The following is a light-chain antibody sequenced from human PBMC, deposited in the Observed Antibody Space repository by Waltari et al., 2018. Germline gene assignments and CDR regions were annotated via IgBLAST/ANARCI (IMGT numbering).Light chain of an antibody. CDR1: SSDVGNYNF. CDR3: CSYAGSYTFV. Sequence: QSALTQPRSVSGSPGQSVTISCSGNSSDVGNYNFVSWYQQHPGNAPKLLIYDVVKRPSGVPDRFSGSKSGNTASLTISGLQTEDEADYYCCSYAGSYTFVFGGGTQLTVL. V-gene: IGLV2-11*01. CDR2: DVV. J-gene: IGLJ7*01.